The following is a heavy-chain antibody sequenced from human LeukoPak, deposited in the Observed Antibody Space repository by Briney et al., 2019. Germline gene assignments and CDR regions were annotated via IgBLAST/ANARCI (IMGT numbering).Heavy chain of an antibody. CDR2: MNLNSGGT. V-gene: IGHV1-2*02. CDR3: AREYERPFDI. J-gene: IGHJ3*02. D-gene: IGHD2-8*01. Sequence: ASVKACCTASGYTFTRYYMHWVGQAAGQGGEGMGGMNLNSGGTNYAKKFQGRVTMTRDTSISTAYMELSRLRSDDTAVYYCAREYERPFDIWGQGTMVTVSS. CDR1: GYTFTRYY.